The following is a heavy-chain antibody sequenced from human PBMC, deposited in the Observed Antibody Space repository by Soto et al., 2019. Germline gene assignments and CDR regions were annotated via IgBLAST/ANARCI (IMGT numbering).Heavy chain of an antibody. Sequence: QVLLQESGPGLVKPSQTLSLTCTVSGGSTSSDNYWSWIRQPPGKGLEWIGHIYYSGHTDYNPSLKSRLAISIDTSKNQFSLKLSSVTAADTAVYFCAREGGESSDGLYYFDSWGQGSLVTVSS. J-gene: IGHJ4*02. CDR1: GGSTSSDNY. CDR3: AREGGESSDGLYYFDS. D-gene: IGHD3-16*01. CDR2: IYYSGHT. V-gene: IGHV4-30-4*01.